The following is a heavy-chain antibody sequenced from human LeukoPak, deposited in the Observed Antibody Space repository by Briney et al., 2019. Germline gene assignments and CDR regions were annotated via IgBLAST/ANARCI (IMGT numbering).Heavy chain of an antibody. J-gene: IGHJ6*02. D-gene: IGHD2-21*02. CDR1: GFAFRNYG. CDR2: ISGNGDST. Sequence: PGGSLSLSCSPSGFAFRNYGMHWVAQPAGERLEYVSSISGNGDSTYYADSVKVRFSISRDNSKYTLYLHMSSLRTEDTAVYFCVKSHCRGYYGMDVWGQGTTVTVSS. CDR3: VKSHCRGYYGMDV. V-gene: IGHV3-64D*09.